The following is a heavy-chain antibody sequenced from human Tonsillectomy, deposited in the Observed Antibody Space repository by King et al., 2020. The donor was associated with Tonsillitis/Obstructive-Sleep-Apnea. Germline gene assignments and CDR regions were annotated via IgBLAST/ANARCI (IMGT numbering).Heavy chain of an antibody. V-gene: IGHV3-11*05. Sequence: VQLVESGGGLVKPGGSLRLSCAASGFTFSDYYMSWIRQAPGKGLEWVSYISSSSSYTNYADSVKGRFTISRDNAKNSLYLQMNSLRAEDTAVYYCARDSCSSTSCFFGWFDPWGQGTLVTVSS. CDR3: ARDSCSSTSCFFGWFDP. CDR2: ISSSSSYT. CDR1: GFTFSDYY. J-gene: IGHJ5*02. D-gene: IGHD2-2*01.